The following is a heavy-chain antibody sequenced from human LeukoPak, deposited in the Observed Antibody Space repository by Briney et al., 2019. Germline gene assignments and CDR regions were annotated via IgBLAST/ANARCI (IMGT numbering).Heavy chain of an antibody. Sequence: GGSLRLPCAASGFTFSSYSMNWVRQAPGKGLEWVSSISSSSSYIYYADSVKGRFTISRDNAKNSLYLQMNSLRAEDTAVYYCARVGANNPDYWGQGTLVTVSS. CDR2: ISSSSSYI. CDR3: ARVGANNPDY. J-gene: IGHJ4*02. V-gene: IGHV3-21*01. D-gene: IGHD1-26*01. CDR1: GFTFSSYS.